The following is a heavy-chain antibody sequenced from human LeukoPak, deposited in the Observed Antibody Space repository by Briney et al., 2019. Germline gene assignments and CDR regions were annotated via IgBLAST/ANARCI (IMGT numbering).Heavy chain of an antibody. CDR2: ISGSGGST. CDR1: GFTFSSYA. Sequence: PGGSLRLSCAASGFTFSSYAMSWVRQAPGKGLEWVSAISGSGGSTYYADSVKGRFTISRDNSKNTLYLQMNSLRAEDTAVYYCAKYGYCSGGSCYSSRAGASDIWGQGTMVTVSS. J-gene: IGHJ3*02. CDR3: AKYGYCSGGSCYSSRAGASDI. V-gene: IGHV3-23*01. D-gene: IGHD2-15*01.